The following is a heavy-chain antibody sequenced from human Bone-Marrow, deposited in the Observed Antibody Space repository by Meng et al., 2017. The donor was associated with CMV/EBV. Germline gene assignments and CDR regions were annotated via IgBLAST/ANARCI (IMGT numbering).Heavy chain of an antibody. Sequence: GGSLRLSCAASGFTVSNNYMIWVRQAPGRGLEWVSVIHSGGKTEYSDSLQGRFTISRDNSKNTLYLQMNNLRAEDTAVYYCARGESGSWGLLKNWGQGTRVTGSS. CDR3: ARGESGSWGLLKN. J-gene: IGHJ4*02. V-gene: IGHV3-53*01. CDR1: GFTVSNNY. D-gene: IGHD3-16*01. CDR2: IHSGGKT.